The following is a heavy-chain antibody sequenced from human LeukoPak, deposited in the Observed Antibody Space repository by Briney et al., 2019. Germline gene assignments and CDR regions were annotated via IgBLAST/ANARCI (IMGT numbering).Heavy chain of an antibody. J-gene: IGHJ4*02. D-gene: IGHD2-21*02. CDR1: GFTFSSYA. CDR3: AKSPSYCGGDCYYYFDY. V-gene: IGHV3-23*01. CDR2: ISGSGGST. Sequence: TGGSLRLSCAASGFTFSSYAMSWVRQAPGKGLEWVSAISGSGGSTYYADSVKGRFTISRDNSKNTLYLQMNSLRAEDTAVYYCAKSPSYCGGDCYYYFDYWGQGTLVTVSS.